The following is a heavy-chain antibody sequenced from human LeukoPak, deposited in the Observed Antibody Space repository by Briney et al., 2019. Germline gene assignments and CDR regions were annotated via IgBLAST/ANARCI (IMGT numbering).Heavy chain of an antibody. J-gene: IGHJ4*02. CDR1: GGSFSGYY. D-gene: IGHD4-17*01. CDR3: ARGLRWLRHIDY. Sequence: SETLSLTCAVYGGSFSGYYWSWIRQPPGKGLEWIGEINHSGSTNYNPSLKSRVTISVDTSKNQFSLKLSSVTAADTAVYYCARGLRWLRHIDYWGQGTLVTVSS. CDR2: INHSGST. V-gene: IGHV4-34*01.